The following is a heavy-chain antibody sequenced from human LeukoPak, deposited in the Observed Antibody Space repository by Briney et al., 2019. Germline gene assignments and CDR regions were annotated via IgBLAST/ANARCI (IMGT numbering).Heavy chain of an antibody. CDR2: IYYSGST. CDR1: GGSISSSSYY. CDR3: ARDRGGSTSGYYFDY. V-gene: IGHV4-39*07. Sequence: PSETLSLTCTVSGGSISSSSYYWGWIRQPPGKGLEWIGSIYYSGSTNYNPSLKSRVTISVDTSKNQFSLKLSSVTAADTAVYYCARDRGGSTSGYYFDYWGQGTLVTVSS. J-gene: IGHJ4*02. D-gene: IGHD2-15*01.